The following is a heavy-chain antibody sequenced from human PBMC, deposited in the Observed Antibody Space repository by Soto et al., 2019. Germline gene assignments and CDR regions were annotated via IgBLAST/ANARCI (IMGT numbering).Heavy chain of an antibody. V-gene: IGHV4-59*01. CDR3: ARVHSSWLDY. D-gene: IGHD6-13*01. Sequence: SETLSLTCTVSGGSISSYYWSWIRQPPGKGLEWIGYIYYSGSTNYNPSLKSRVTISVDTSKNQFSLKLSSVTAADTAVYYCARVHSSWLDYWGQGTLVTVSS. J-gene: IGHJ4*02. CDR1: GGSISSYY. CDR2: IYYSGST.